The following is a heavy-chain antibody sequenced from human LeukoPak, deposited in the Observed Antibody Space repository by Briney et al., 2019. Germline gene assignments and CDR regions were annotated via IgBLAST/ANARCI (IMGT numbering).Heavy chain of an antibody. Sequence: PGGSLRLSCAASGFSFGSYVMMWVRQAPGKGLEWVASISSSSSHINYVDSVKGRFTVSRDNADFSLFLHMDSLRTEDSGIYYCARPSAVAGTPYYYAYMDVWGKGTTVAVSS. CDR3: ARPSAVAGTPYYYAYMDV. J-gene: IGHJ6*03. CDR1: GFSFGSYV. CDR2: ISSSSSHI. V-gene: IGHV3-21*04. D-gene: IGHD6-19*01.